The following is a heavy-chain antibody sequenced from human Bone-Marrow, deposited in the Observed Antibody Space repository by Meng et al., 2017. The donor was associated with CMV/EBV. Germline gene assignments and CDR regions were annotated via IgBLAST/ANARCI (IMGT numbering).Heavy chain of an antibody. J-gene: IGHJ5*02. CDR1: GGSISSYY. D-gene: IGHD2-15*01. Sequence: ESLKISCTVSGGSISSYYWSWIRQPPGKGLEWIGYIYYSGSTNYNPSLKSRVTISVDTSKNQFSLKLSSVTAADTAVYYCARQKWGAAFDPWGQGTLVTVSS. V-gene: IGHV4-59*08. CDR2: IYYSGST. CDR3: ARQKWGAAFDP.